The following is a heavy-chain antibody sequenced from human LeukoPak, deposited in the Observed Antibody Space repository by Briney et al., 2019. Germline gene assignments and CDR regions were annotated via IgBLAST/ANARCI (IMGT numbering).Heavy chain of an antibody. CDR2: IYHSVST. CDR1: GGSISSSSSY. CDR3: ARHPSGWYDN. V-gene: IGHV4-39*01. Sequence: PSETLSLTCTVSGGSISSSSSYWGWIRQPPGKGLEWIGSIYHSVSTYYNPSLKSRVTKSVDTSKDQFSLRLSSVTAADTAVYYCARHPSGWYDNWGQGTLVTVSS. J-gene: IGHJ5*02. D-gene: IGHD2-15*01.